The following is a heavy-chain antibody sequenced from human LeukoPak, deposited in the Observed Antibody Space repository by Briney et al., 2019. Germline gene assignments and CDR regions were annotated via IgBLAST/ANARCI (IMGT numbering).Heavy chain of an antibody. Sequence: GGSLRLSCAASGFIFSNYATGWVRQAPGKGLEWVSAIGGSGGSAFYTDSVKGRFTISRDNSRNTLYLQMNSLRADDTAVYYCAKRDSSGYSTSFFDYWGQGTLVTVSS. CDR2: IGGSGGSA. CDR3: AKRDSSGYSTSFFDY. J-gene: IGHJ4*02. D-gene: IGHD3-22*01. CDR1: GFIFSNYA. V-gene: IGHV3-23*01.